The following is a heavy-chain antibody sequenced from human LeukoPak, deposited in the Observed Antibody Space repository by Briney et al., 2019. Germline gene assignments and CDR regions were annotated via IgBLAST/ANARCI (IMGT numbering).Heavy chain of an antibody. CDR1: GGTFSSYA. CDR2: IIPIFGTP. CDR3: ARDSGSYFDPFDY. Sequence: GASVKVSCTASGGTFSSYAISWVRQAPGQGLEWMGGIIPIFGTPNYAQKFQGRVTITADESTSTAYMELSSLRSEDTAVYYCARDSGSYFDPFDYWGQGTLVTVSS. D-gene: IGHD1-26*01. J-gene: IGHJ4*02. V-gene: IGHV1-69*13.